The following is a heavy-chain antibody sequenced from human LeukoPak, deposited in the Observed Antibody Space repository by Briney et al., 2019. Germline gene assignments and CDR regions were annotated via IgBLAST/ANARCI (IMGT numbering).Heavy chain of an antibody. J-gene: IGHJ1*01. CDR3: VRNSDYWSGYFPF. V-gene: IGHV1-8*01. CDR2: MNPDSGNT. D-gene: IGHD3-3*01. Sequence: ALVKVSCKASGYTFTDCDINWVRQAPGQGLEWMGGMNPDSGNTGYAQKFQVRVSMTRDTSISTAYMELSSLRYEYTAVYYCVRNSDYWSGYFPFWGQGTLVTVSS. CDR1: GYTFTDCD.